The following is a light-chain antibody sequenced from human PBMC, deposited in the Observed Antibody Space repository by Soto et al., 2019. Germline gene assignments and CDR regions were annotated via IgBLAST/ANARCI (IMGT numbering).Light chain of an antibody. CDR2: DVS. J-gene: IGLJ1*01. V-gene: IGLV2-14*03. Sequence: QSALTQPASVSGSPGQSITISCTGTSSDVGGYNYVSWYQQHPGKAPKLMIYDVSNWPSGVSNRFSGSKSGNTASLTISGLQAEDEADYYCSSYTSSSTEVFGTGTKVTVL. CDR3: SSYTSSSTEV. CDR1: SSDVGGYNY.